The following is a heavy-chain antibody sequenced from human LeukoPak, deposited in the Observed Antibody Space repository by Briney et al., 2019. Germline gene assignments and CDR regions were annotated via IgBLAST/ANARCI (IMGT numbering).Heavy chain of an antibody. J-gene: IGHJ5*02. V-gene: IGHV3-23*01. D-gene: IGHD2-2*01. CDR2: ISGSGGST. Sequence: GGSLRLSCAASGFTFSSYAMSWVRQAPGKGLEWVSAISGSGGSTYYADSVKGRFTISRGNSKNTLYLQMNSLRAEDTAVYYCAKGSIVVVPAAQFDPWGQGTLVTVSS. CDR1: GFTFSSYA. CDR3: AKGSIVVVPAAQFDP.